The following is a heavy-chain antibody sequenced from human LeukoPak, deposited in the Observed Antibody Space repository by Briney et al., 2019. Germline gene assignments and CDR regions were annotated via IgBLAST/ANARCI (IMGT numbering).Heavy chain of an antibody. CDR2: INPSGGST. CDR3: APAYYYGSGSSRWFDP. J-gene: IGHJ5*02. V-gene: IGHV1-46*01. Sequence: ASVKVSCKASGYTFTSYYMHWVRQAPGQGLEWMGIINPSGGSTSYAQKFQGRVTMTRDTSTSTAYMELSSLRSEDTAVYYCAPAYYYGSGSSRWFDPWGQGTLVTVSS. CDR1: GYTFTSYY. D-gene: IGHD3-10*01.